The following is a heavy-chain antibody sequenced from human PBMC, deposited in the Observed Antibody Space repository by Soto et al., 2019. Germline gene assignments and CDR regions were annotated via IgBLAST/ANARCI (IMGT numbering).Heavy chain of an antibody. J-gene: IGHJ6*02. V-gene: IGHV1-18*01. CDR1: GYTFTSYG. D-gene: IGHD6-13*01. Sequence: QVQLVQSGAEVKKPGASVKVSCKASGYTFTSYGISCVRQATGQGLERMGWISAYNGNTNYAQKLQGRVTMTTDTATSTAYMELRSLRSDDTAVYYCARERLVAAPDYYYYGMDVWGQGTTVTVSS. CDR3: ARERLVAAPDYYYYGMDV. CDR2: ISAYNGNT.